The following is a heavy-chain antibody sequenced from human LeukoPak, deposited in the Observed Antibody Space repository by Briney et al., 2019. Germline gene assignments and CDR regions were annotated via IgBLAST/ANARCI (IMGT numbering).Heavy chain of an antibody. CDR2: IYYSGST. J-gene: IGHJ5*02. V-gene: IGHV4-59*01. Sequence: SETLSLTCTVSGGSISSYYWSWIRQPPGKGLEWIGYIYYSGSTNYNPSLKSRVTISVDTSKNQFSLKLSSVTAADTAVYYCARAKSSSNYDILNGYYPHWFDPWGQGTLVTVSS. D-gene: IGHD3-9*01. CDR3: ARAKSSSNYDILNGYYPHWFDP. CDR1: GGSISSYY.